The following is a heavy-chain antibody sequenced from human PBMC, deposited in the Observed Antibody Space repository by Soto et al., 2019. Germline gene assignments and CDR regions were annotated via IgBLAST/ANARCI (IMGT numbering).Heavy chain of an antibody. CDR1: GFTFSSYG. CDR2: ISYDGSNK. J-gene: IGHJ6*02. Sequence: SLRLSCAASGFTFSSYGMHWVRQAPGKGLEWVAVISYDGSNKYYADSVKGRFTISRDNSKNTLYLQMNSLKTEDTAVYYCTTGPNWNYDYYYYGMDFWGQGTTVTVSS. CDR3: TTGPNWNYDYYYYGMDF. D-gene: IGHD1-7*01. V-gene: IGHV3-30*03.